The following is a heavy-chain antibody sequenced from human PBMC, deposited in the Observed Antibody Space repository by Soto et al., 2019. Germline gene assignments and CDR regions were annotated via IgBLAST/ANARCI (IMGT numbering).Heavy chain of an antibody. Sequence: QITLKESGPTLVKPTQTLTLTCTFSGFSLCTSGVGVCWIRQPPGKALEWLALIYWDDDKRYSPSLKSRLTITKVTSKHQVVLTMTNMDPVDTATDYCAHSRPRSWPYCFDCWGQGTLVTVSS. CDR3: AHSRPRSWPYCFDC. V-gene: IGHV2-5*02. CDR2: IYWDDDK. CDR1: GFSLCTSGVG. J-gene: IGHJ4*02. D-gene: IGHD6-13*01.